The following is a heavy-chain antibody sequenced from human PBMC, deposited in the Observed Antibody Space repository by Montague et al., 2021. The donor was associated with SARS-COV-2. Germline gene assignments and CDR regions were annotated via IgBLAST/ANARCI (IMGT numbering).Heavy chain of an antibody. CDR3: ARFPTSYYYDSKAAPATPDAFDI. CDR1: GGSISSSGYY. V-gene: IGHV4-39*01. CDR2: IYYSGST. Sequence: SETLSLTCTVSGGSISSSGYYWGWIRQPPGKGLEWIGSIYYSGSTYYNPSLKSRVTISVGTPKNQFSLKLSSVTAADTAVYYCARFPTSYYYDSKAAPATPDAFDIWGQGTMVTVSS. J-gene: IGHJ3*02. D-gene: IGHD3-22*01.